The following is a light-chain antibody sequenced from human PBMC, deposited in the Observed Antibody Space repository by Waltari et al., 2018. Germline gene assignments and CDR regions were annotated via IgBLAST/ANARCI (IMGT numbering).Light chain of an antibody. CDR2: AVP. CDR3: SSYAHNNHFV. Sequence: QSVLTQPPSATGSPGQSVTISCTGTNSDVGAYNYVSWYQQHPGKVPKLLIYAVPKRPSGVPDRFSGSKSGNTASLTVSGLQADDEADYYCSSYAHNNHFVFGTGTKVTVL. V-gene: IGLV2-8*01. CDR1: NSDVGAYNY. J-gene: IGLJ1*01.